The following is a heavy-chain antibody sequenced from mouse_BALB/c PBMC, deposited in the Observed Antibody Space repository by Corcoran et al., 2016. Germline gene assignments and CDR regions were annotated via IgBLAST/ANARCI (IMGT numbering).Heavy chain of an antibody. V-gene: IGHV1S136*01. Sequence: EVQLQQSGPELVKPGASVKMSCKASGYTFTTYVMHWVKQKPGQGLEWIGYIYPYNDDTKYNEEFKGKATLTSNKSSNTAYMDLRSLTSEDSAVYYCAREVTGGYPFDYWGQGTTLTVSS. CDR2: IYPYNDDT. CDR1: GYTFTTYV. D-gene: IGHD2-2*01. J-gene: IGHJ2*01. CDR3: AREVTGGYPFDY.